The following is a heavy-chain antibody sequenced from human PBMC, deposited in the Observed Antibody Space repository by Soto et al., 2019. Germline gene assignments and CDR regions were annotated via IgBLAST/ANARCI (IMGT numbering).Heavy chain of an antibody. D-gene: IGHD3-9*01. Sequence: ASVKVSCKASGGTFSSYAISWVRQAPGQGLEWMGGIIPIFGTANYAQKFQGRVTITADESTSTAYMELSSLRSEDTAVYYCARTYYDILTGYYNNVYYYGMDVWGQGTTVTVSS. CDR3: ARTYYDILTGYYNNVYYYGMDV. CDR1: GGTFSSYA. CDR2: IIPIFGTA. J-gene: IGHJ6*02. V-gene: IGHV1-69*13.